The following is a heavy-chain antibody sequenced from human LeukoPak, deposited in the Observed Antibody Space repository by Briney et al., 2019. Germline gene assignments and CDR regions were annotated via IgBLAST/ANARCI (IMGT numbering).Heavy chain of an antibody. CDR2: IKEDGSEK. Sequence: GGSLRPSCAASGFMFSSYWMSWVRQAPGKGLEWVADIKEDGSEKSYVDSVKGRFTISRDNAKNSLYLQMNTLRAEDTAVYYCARDRNGILIGYYFDYWGQGTLVTVSS. CDR1: GFMFSSYW. J-gene: IGHJ4*02. CDR3: ARDRNGILIGYYFDY. D-gene: IGHD3-9*01. V-gene: IGHV3-7*01.